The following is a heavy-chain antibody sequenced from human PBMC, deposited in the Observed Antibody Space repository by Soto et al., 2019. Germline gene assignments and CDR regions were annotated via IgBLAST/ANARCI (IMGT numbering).Heavy chain of an antibody. V-gene: IGHV3-30*03. D-gene: IGHD3-3*02. CDR3: ATHFAPPPYFDY. CDR1: GFTFDKCD. J-gene: IGHJ4*02. CDR2: ISYDGSNQ. Sequence: QVQLVESGGGVVQPGRSLRLSCAASGFTFDKCDMHWVRQAPGKGLEWVAVISYDGSNQYYAESVKGRFTISRDNSRNTLFLEMKSLRDEDPAVFYCATHFAPPPYFDYWGQGTRVTVSS.